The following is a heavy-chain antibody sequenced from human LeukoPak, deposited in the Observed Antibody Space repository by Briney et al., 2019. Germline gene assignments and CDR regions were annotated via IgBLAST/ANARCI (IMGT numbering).Heavy chain of an antibody. Sequence: GGSLRLSCGASGFTFSSHGVHWVRQAPAKGLEWVAVISYDGINKYYADSVKGRFTISRDNAKNTLYLQMNSLRVEDTAVYYCASDLALEWLLHAFDIWGQGTMVTVSS. J-gene: IGHJ3*02. CDR1: GFTFSSHG. V-gene: IGHV3-30*03. CDR3: ASDLALEWLLHAFDI. CDR2: ISYDGINK. D-gene: IGHD3-22*01.